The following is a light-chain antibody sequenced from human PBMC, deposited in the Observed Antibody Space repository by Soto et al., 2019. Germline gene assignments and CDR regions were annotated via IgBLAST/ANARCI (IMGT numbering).Light chain of an antibody. CDR3: QQSYSTPKT. J-gene: IGKJ1*01. Sequence: DIQMTQSPSSLSAXXXXXXXXXXXASQSISSYLNWYXXKQGEXXKXXIYAASSLQSGVPSRFSGSGSGTDLTLTISSLQPEDCETYYCQQSYSTPKTFGQGTKVDIK. CDR1: QSISSY. V-gene: IGKV1-39*01. CDR2: AAS.